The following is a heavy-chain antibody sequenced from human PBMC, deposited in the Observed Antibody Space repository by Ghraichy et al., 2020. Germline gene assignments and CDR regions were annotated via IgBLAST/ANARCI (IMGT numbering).Heavy chain of an antibody. D-gene: IGHD1-26*01. CDR1: GGSISSSSYY. CDR2: IYYSGST. CDR3: ARLGEIVGATTVDY. J-gene: IGHJ4*02. V-gene: IGHV4-39*01. Sequence: TLSLTCTVSGGSISSSSYYWGWIRQPPGKGLEWIGSIYYSGSTYYNPSLKSRVTISVDTSKNQFSLKLSSVTAADTAVYYCARLGEIVGATTVDYWGQGTLVTVSS.